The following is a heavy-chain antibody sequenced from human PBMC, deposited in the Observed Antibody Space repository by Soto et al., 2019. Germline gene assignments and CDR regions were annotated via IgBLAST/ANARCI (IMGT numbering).Heavy chain of an antibody. CDR2: ISYDGSNK. J-gene: IGHJ4*02. V-gene: IGHV3-30-3*01. D-gene: IGHD1-26*01. CDR3: ARDSKWENGIDY. Sequence: GGSLRLSCAASGFTFSSYAMHWVRQAPGKGLEWVAVISYDGSNKYYADSVKGRFTISRDNSKNTLYLQMNSLRAEDTAVYYCARDSKWENGIDYWGQGTPVTVSS. CDR1: GFTFSSYA.